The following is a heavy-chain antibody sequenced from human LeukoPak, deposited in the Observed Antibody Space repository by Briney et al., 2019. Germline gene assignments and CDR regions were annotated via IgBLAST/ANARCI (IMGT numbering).Heavy chain of an antibody. J-gene: IGHJ4*02. D-gene: IGHD7-27*01. V-gene: IGHV4-59*08. CDR3: ARHRTGEVGY. Sequence: SETLSLTCTVSGGSISSYYWSWIRQPPGKGLEWIGYIYYSGSTNYNPSLKSRVTISVDTSKNQFSLKLSSVTAADTAVYYCARHRTGEVGYWGQGTLVTVSS. CDR2: IYYSGST. CDR1: GGSISSYY.